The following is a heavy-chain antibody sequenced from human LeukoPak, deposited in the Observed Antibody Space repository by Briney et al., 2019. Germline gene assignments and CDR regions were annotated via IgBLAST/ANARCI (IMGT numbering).Heavy chain of an antibody. V-gene: IGHV4-61*02. CDR3: ARGITIVRGVIDAFDI. D-gene: IGHD3-10*01. Sequence: TLSLTCTVSGGSISSSSYYWSWIRQPAGKGLEWIGRIYTSGSTNYNPSLKSRVTISVDTSKNQFSLKLSSVTAADTAVYYCARGITIVRGVIDAFDIWGQGTMVTVSS. CDR2: IYTSGST. J-gene: IGHJ3*02. CDR1: GGSISSSSYY.